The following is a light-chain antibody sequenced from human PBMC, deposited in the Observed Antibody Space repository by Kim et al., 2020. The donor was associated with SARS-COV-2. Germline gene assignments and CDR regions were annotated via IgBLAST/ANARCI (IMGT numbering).Light chain of an antibody. CDR1: SSNIGNNF. V-gene: IGLV1-47*01. CDR3: ATWDDTLSGL. J-gene: IGLJ2*01. CDR2: RND. Sequence: QSVLSQPPSMSGTPGQRVTISCFGSSSNIGNNFVFWYQQVPGTAPKLLIYRNDQRPSGVPDRFSASKSDTSASLAISGLQSEDEADYYCATWDDTLSGLFGGGTQLTVL.